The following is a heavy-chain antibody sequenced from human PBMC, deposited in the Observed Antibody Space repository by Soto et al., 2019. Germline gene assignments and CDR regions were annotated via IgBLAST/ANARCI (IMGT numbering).Heavy chain of an antibody. CDR1: GGSISSGGYY. CDR2: IYYSGST. Sequence: SETLSLTCTVSGGSISSGGYYWSWIRQHPGKGLEWIGYIYYSGSTYYNPSLKSRVTISVDTSKNQFSLKLSSVTAADTAVYYCARDRHCSSTSCYKFSDGMDVWGQGTTVTVS. CDR3: ARDRHCSSTSCYKFSDGMDV. V-gene: IGHV4-61*08. J-gene: IGHJ6*02. D-gene: IGHD2-2*02.